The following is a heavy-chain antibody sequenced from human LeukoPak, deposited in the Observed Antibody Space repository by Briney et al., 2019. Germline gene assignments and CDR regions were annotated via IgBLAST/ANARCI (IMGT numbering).Heavy chain of an antibody. Sequence: GGSLRLSCVASGFTFSSPWMGWVRQAPGKGLEWVANISPDGSTIYYVDSVKGRVTISRDNAQNSLYLQMNSLRVEDTAVYYCARSPGGSGWYESYYYGMDVWGQGTTVTVSS. CDR3: ARSPGGSGWYESYYYGMDV. V-gene: IGHV3-7*03. CDR2: ISPDGSTI. CDR1: GFTFSSPW. J-gene: IGHJ6*02. D-gene: IGHD6-19*01.